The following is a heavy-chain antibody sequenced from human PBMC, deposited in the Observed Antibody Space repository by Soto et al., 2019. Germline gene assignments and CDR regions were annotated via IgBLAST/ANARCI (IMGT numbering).Heavy chain of an antibody. CDR2: IIPISDTT. CDR1: GGTFSSYA. J-gene: IGHJ6*02. CDR3: ARSQGSSTSLEIYYYYYYGMDV. D-gene: IGHD2-2*01. V-gene: IGHV1-69*13. Sequence: SVKVCGKVSGGTFSSYAISWVRQAPGQGLEWMGGIIPISDTTNYAQKFQGRVTITADESTSTAYMELSSLRSEDTAVYYCARSQGSSTSLEIYYYYYYGMDVWGQGTTVAVSS.